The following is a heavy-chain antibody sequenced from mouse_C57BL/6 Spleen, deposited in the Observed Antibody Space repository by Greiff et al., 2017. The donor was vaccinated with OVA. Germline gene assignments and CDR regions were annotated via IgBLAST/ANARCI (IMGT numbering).Heavy chain of an antibody. CDR2: INPGSGGT. V-gene: IGHV1-54*01. CDR1: GYAFTNYL. Sequence: QVQLKESGAELVRPGTSVKVSCKASGYAFTNYLIEWVKQRPGQGLEWIGVINPGSGGTNYNEKFKGKATLTADKSSSTAYMQLSSLTSEDSAVYFCARGDYGSSYVGFAYWGQGTLVTVSA. CDR3: ARGDYGSSYVGFAY. J-gene: IGHJ3*01. D-gene: IGHD1-1*01.